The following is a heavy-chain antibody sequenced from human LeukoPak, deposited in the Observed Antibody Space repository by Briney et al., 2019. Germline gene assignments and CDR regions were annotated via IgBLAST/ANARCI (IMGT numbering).Heavy chain of an antibody. CDR1: GGSISSGSYY. J-gene: IGHJ4*02. CDR3: ARRAGRYYDSSRGYFDY. D-gene: IGHD3-22*01. Sequence: PSQTLSLTCTVSGGSISSGSYYWSWIRQPAGKGLEWIGRIYTSGSTNYNPSLKSRVTISVDTSKNQFSLKLSSVTAADTAVYYCARRAGRYYDSSRGYFDYWGQGTLVTVSS. V-gene: IGHV4-61*02. CDR2: IYTSGST.